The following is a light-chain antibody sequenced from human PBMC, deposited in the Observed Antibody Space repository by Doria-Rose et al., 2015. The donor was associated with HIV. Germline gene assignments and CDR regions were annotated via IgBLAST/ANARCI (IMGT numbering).Light chain of an antibody. V-gene: IGKV1-39*01. J-gene: IGKJ1*01. CDR3: QQTYSSPPWT. Sequence: MTQSPSSLSASIGDRVTITCRASQTVSTYLNWFQQEPGKAPKLLIYAASRLQSGVPSRFSGSGSGTDFTLTISGLQPGDFATYYCQQTYSSPPWTVAQGTQVE. CDR2: AAS. CDR1: QTVSTY.